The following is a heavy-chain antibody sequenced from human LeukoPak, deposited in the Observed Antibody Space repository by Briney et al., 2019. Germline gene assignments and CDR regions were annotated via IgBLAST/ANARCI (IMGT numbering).Heavy chain of an antibody. V-gene: IGHV3-33*01. Sequence: GGSLRLSCAASGFTFSNYGMHWVRQAPGKGLEWVAFIWYDGSNKYYADSVKGRFTLSRDNAKSSVYLQMNSLRAEDAAVYYCARDKPRGSYDGSIFDSWGQGTLVTVSS. CDR2: IWYDGSNK. CDR3: ARDKPRGSYDGSIFDS. CDR1: GFTFSNYG. D-gene: IGHD3-16*01. J-gene: IGHJ4*02.